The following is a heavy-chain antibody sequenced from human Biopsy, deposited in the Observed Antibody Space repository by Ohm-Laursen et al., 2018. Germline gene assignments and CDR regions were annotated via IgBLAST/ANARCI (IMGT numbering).Heavy chain of an antibody. Sequence: ASSVKVSCKASGYTFTSHDINWVRQATGQGLEWMGWMSPNTGNTVYAQRFQDRVTMTSDTSTGTAYMELTSLTSDDTAVYFCVRWETTLGRSLDSWGQGTLVAVSS. D-gene: IGHD1-26*01. CDR1: GYTFTSHD. CDR3: VRWETTLGRSLDS. J-gene: IGHJ4*02. CDR2: MSPNTGNT. V-gene: IGHV1-8*01.